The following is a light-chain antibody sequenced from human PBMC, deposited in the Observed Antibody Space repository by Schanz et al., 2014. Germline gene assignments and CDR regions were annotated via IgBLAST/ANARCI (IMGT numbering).Light chain of an antibody. J-gene: IGKJ3*01. CDR3: QQYDNLPFT. V-gene: IGKV1-33*01. CDR2: DAS. CDR1: QSISDW. Sequence: DIQMTQSPSTLSASVGDRVTLTCRASQSISDWLAWYQQKPGKAPKLLIYDASNLGTGVPSRFSGSGSGTHFTFTISSLQPEDIATYYCQQYDNLPFTFGPGTKVDIK.